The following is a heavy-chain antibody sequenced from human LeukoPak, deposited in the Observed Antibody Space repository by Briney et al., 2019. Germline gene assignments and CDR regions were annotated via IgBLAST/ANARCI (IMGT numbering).Heavy chain of an antibody. V-gene: IGHV3-9*01. CDR3: AKGNEYSSSSSFDY. CDR2: ISWNSGSI. Sequence: PGRSLRLSCAASGFTFDDYAMHWVRQAPGKGLEWVSGISWNSGSIGHADSVKGRFTISRDNAKNSLYLQMNSLRAEDTALYYCAKGNEYSSSSSFDYWGQGTLVTVSS. CDR1: GFTFDDYA. J-gene: IGHJ4*02. D-gene: IGHD6-6*01.